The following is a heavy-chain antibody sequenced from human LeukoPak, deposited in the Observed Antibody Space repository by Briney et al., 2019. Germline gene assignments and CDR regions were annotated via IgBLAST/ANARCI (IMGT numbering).Heavy chain of an antibody. V-gene: IGHV1-2*06. Sequence: ASVKVSCKASGYTLTAYYIYWVRQAPGQGLEWMGRINPNSGGTDYAQNIQGRVTMTRDTSISTAYMELSRLRSDDTAVYYCARGYCSGGTSYLVENWLDPWGQGTLVTVSS. CDR2: INPNSGGT. J-gene: IGHJ5*02. CDR3: ARGYCSGGTSYLVENWLDP. CDR1: GYTLTAYY. D-gene: IGHD2-15*01.